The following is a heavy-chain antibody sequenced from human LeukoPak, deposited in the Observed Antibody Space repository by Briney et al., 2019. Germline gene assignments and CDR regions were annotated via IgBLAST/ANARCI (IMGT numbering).Heavy chain of an antibody. D-gene: IGHD2-8*01. Sequence: PSETLSLTCTVTGGSISGYHWNWIRQSPGKGLEWIANIYYTGNADCNPSLKSRVTISVDTSKNQFSLKLSSVTAADTAVYYCARSARGVRYFDYWGQGTLVTVSS. V-gene: IGHV4-59*01. J-gene: IGHJ4*02. CDR1: GGSISGYH. CDR3: ARSARGVRYFDY. CDR2: IYYTGNA.